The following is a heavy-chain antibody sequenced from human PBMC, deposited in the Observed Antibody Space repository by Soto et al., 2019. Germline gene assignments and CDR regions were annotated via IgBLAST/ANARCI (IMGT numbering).Heavy chain of an antibody. CDR1: GFTLSSYA. CDR2: ISGSGDNT. D-gene: IGHD2-15*01. J-gene: IGHJ4*02. V-gene: IGHV3-23*01. CDR3: AKNGGGGCYSNVDY. Sequence: GGSLRLSCAASGFTLSSYAMSWVRQAPGKGLEWVSSISGSGDNTFYANSVKGRFTLSRDNSKNTLYLQMNSLRAEDTAVYYCAKNGGGGCYSNVDYWGQGTLVTVSS.